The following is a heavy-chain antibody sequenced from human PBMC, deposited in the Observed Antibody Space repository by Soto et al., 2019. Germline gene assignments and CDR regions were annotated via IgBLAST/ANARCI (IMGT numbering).Heavy chain of an antibody. Sequence: LCGGSISSGGYYWSWIRQHPGKGLEWIGYIYYSGSTYYNPSLKSRVTISVDTSKNQFSLKLSSVTAADTAVYYCAREHPAADYFDYWGQGTLVTVSS. CDR2: IYYSGST. J-gene: IGHJ4*02. V-gene: IGHV4-31*02. CDR3: AREHPAADYFDY. CDR1: GGSISSGGYY. D-gene: IGHD2-2*01.